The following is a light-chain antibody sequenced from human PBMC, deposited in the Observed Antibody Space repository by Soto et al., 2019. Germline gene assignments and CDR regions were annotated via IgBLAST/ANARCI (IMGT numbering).Light chain of an antibody. CDR2: DAS. Sequence: EIVFTQSPATLSLSPGERATLSCRASQRISGYLAWYGHKPGQAPRLLIYDASNRATGIQVMFSGSGSGTEYTLTITNLETEDFAVDYCQQRSNSTWTFGQGTKVDIK. V-gene: IGKV3-11*01. CDR3: QQRSNSTWT. CDR1: QRISGY. J-gene: IGKJ1*01.